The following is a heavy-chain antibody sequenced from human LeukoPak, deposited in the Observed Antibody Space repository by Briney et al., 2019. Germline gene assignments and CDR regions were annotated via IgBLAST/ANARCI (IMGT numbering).Heavy chain of an antibody. CDR1: GFTFSRYW. Sequence: PGGSLRLSCAASGFTFSRYWMHWVRQAPGKALVGVSRINSDGSSTSYADSAKGRFTISRDKAKNTLYLQMNSLRAEDTAVYYCARRRYTNSSSIFDYWGQGTLVTVSS. D-gene: IGHD6-6*01. V-gene: IGHV3-74*01. CDR2: INSDGSST. CDR3: ARRRYTNSSSIFDY. J-gene: IGHJ4*02.